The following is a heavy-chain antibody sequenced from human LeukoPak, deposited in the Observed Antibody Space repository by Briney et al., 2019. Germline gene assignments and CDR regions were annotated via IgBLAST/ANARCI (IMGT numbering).Heavy chain of an antibody. CDR3: TRDWRNLGYDY. CDR2: IFTGGTT. J-gene: IGHJ4*02. Sequence: GGSLRLSCAASGFTVSSNYVSWVRQVPGKGLELVSVIFTGGTTYYADSVRDRFTISRDNSKNTLFLQMNSLRAEDTAVYYCTRDWRNLGYDYWGQGTLVTVSS. CDR1: GFTVSSNY. V-gene: IGHV3-53*01. D-gene: IGHD5-12*01.